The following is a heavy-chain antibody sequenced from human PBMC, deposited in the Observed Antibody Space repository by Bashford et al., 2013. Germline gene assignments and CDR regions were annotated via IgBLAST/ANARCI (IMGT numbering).Heavy chain of an antibody. CDR1: GDSISGNSAV. V-gene: IGHV6-1*01. J-gene: IGHJ5*02. CDR2: TYYNSRWST. D-gene: IGHD2-21*01. Sequence: SQTLSLTCVISGDSISGNSAVWNWIRQSPSRGLEWLGRTYYNSRWSTNYAPSVKSRMTINADTSKNWISLQLKSVTPEDTAVYYCARGDVSLNTWGQGTLVTVSS. CDR3: ARGDVSLNT.